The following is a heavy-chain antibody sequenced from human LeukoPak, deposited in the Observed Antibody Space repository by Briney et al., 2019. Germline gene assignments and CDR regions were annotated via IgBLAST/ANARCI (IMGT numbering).Heavy chain of an antibody. CDR3: SRDYYDSSGYIWFDL. J-gene: IGHJ5*02. D-gene: IGHD3-22*01. CDR1: GGSISSYY. Sequence: SETLSLTCTVSGGSISSYYWSWIRQPPGKGLEWFGDIYYSGSTNYNPSPKTRITISVDTSKNQISLKLSSVTAADTAVYYCSRDYYDSSGYIWFDLWGQGTLVTVSS. V-gene: IGHV4-59*12. CDR2: IYYSGST.